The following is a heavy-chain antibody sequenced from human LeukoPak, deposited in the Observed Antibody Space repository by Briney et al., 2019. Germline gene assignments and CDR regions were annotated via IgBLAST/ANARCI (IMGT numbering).Heavy chain of an antibody. J-gene: IGHJ4*02. CDR2: IKSKTDGGTT. D-gene: IGHD3-3*01. V-gene: IGHV3-15*07. CDR3: TTTPTKYYDFWSAYNDY. Sequence: GGSLRLSCAASGFTFTNAWMNWVRQAPGKGLEWVGRIKSKTDGGTTDYAAPVKGRFTISRDDSKNTLYLQMNSLKTEDTAVYYCTTTPTKYYDFWSAYNDYWGQRTLVTVSS. CDR1: GFTFTNAW.